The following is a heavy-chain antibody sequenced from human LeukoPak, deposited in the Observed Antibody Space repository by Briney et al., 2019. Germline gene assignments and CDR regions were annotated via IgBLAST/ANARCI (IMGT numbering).Heavy chain of an antibody. V-gene: IGHV4-34*01. CDR3: ARGDGYCSSTSCYKGAQFDY. CDR2: INHSGST. D-gene: IGHD2-2*02. J-gene: IGHJ4*02. CDR1: GGSFSGYY. Sequence: SGTLSLTCAVYGGSFSGYYWSWIRQPPGKGLEWIGEINHSGSTNYNPSLKSRVTISVDTSKNQFSLKLSSVTAADTAVYYCARGDGYCSSTSCYKGAQFDYWGQGTLVTVSS.